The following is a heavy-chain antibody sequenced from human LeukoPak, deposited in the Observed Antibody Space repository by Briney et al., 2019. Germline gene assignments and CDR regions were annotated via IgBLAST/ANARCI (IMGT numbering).Heavy chain of an antibody. V-gene: IGHV3-21*01. Sequence: GGSLRLSCAASGFTFSSYSMNWVRQAPGKGLEWVSSISSSSSYIYYAGSVKGRFTISRDNAKNSLYLQMNSLRAEDTAVYYCARGRYDYVWGSPYDYWGQGTLVTVSS. CDR3: ARGRYDYVWGSPYDY. CDR2: ISSSSSYI. CDR1: GFTFSSYS. J-gene: IGHJ4*02. D-gene: IGHD3-16*01.